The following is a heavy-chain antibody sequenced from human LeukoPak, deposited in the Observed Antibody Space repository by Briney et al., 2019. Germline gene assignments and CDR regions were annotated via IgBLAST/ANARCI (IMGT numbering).Heavy chain of an antibody. Sequence: GGSLRLSCAASGFTFSSYSMNWVRQAPGKGLEWVSYISSSSSTIYYADSVKGRFTISRDNAKNSLYPQMNSLRAEDTAAYYCARAGKTAAIRYFDWLVPEFDPWGQGTLVTVSS. CDR2: ISSSSSTI. CDR1: GFTFSSYS. CDR3: ARAGKTAAIRYFDWLVPEFDP. J-gene: IGHJ5*02. V-gene: IGHV3-48*01. D-gene: IGHD3-9*01.